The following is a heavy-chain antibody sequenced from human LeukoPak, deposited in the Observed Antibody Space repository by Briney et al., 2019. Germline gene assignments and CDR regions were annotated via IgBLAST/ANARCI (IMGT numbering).Heavy chain of an antibody. D-gene: IGHD3-16*01. CDR1: GGSISSSSYY. J-gene: IGHJ6*03. V-gene: IGHV4-39*07. Sequence: SETLSLTCTVSGGSISSSSYYWGWIRQPPGKGLEWIGSIYYSGSTYYNPSLKSRVTISVDTSKNQFSLKLSSVTAADTAVYYCGSASYYYYYMDVWGKGTTVTVSS. CDR2: IYYSGST. CDR3: GSASYYYYYMDV.